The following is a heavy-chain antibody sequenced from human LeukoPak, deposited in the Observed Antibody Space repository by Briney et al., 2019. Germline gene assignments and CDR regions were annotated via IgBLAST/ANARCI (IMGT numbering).Heavy chain of an antibody. V-gene: IGHV3-43*02. J-gene: IGHJ4*02. CDR2: ISADGGST. Sequence: KPGGSLRLSCVASGLNFDDSAMHWVRQAPGKGLEWVSLISADGGSTFSADSVKGRFSISRDNSKNSLYLQMNSLRSEDTAMYYCAKESGKFDYWGQGTLVTVSS. CDR1: GLNFDDSA. CDR3: AKESGKFDY.